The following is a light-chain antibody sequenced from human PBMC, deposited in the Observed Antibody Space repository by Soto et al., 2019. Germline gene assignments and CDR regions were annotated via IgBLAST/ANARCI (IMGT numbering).Light chain of an antibody. Sequence: EVVMTQSPAILSVSPGERVALSCRASQSVSINLAWIQQKPGQGPRLLIIGASNRATGIPARFSGSGSGTDFTLTISSLEPEGFAVYYCQQRSNFTFGQGTRLEIK. CDR1: QSVSIN. CDR3: QQRSNFT. V-gene: IGKV3-11*01. J-gene: IGKJ5*01. CDR2: GAS.